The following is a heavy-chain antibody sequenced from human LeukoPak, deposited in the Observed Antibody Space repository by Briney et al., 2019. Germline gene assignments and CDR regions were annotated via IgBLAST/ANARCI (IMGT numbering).Heavy chain of an antibody. Sequence: ASVNVSCKASGGTFRSNAINGVRQAPGKGLEWMGGIIPMIDTPKYAQRFPGRGTITPAPSTSPSYLVVSSLRSEDTAAYYCAIFQGTYGDNHTAYWGQGTLVTVSS. CDR1: GGTFRSNA. D-gene: IGHD4-17*01. V-gene: IGHV1-69*01. CDR2: IIPMIDTP. CDR3: AIFQGTYGDNHTAY. J-gene: IGHJ4*02.